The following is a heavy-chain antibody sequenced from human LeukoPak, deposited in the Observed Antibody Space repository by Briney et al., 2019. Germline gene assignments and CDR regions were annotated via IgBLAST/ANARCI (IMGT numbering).Heavy chain of an antibody. D-gene: IGHD6-13*01. J-gene: IGHJ4*02. CDR1: GFTFSSYS. CDR3: ARSDGYNSSPNY. V-gene: IGHV3-48*01. CDR2: ISSSGNTI. Sequence: PGGSLRLSSAASGFTFSSYSMNWVRQAPGKGLEWVSYISSSGNTIYYADSVKGRFTISRDNAKNSLYLQMNSLRAEDTAVYYCARSDGYNSSPNYWGQGTLVTVSS.